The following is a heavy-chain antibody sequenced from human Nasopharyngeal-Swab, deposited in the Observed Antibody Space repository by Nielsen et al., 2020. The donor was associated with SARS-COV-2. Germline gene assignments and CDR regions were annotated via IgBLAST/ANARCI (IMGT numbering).Heavy chain of an antibody. Sequence: SDTLSLTCTVSGGSISSGDYYWSWIRQPPGKGLEWIGYIYYSGSTYYNPSLKSRVTISVDTSKNQFSLKLSSVTAADTAVYYCARRAMIGPLGSFDIWGQGTMVTVSS. V-gene: IGHV4-30-4*02. D-gene: IGHD3-22*01. CDR3: ARRAMIGPLGSFDI. CDR1: GGSISSGDYY. J-gene: IGHJ3*02. CDR2: IYYSGST.